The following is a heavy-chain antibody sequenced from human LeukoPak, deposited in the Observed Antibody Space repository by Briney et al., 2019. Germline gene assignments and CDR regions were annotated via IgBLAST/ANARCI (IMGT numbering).Heavy chain of an antibody. Sequence: GGSLRLSCAASGFTFSTYSMNWVRQAPGKGLEWVSSISSNSRYLYYADSMRGRFTISRDNAKNSVYLQMNSLKGEDTALYYCARLSAYYYGSYFYYYMDVWGKGTTVTVSS. V-gene: IGHV3-21*06. J-gene: IGHJ6*03. CDR3: ARLSAYYYGSYFYYYMDV. D-gene: IGHD3-10*01. CDR1: GFTFSTYS. CDR2: ISSNSRYL.